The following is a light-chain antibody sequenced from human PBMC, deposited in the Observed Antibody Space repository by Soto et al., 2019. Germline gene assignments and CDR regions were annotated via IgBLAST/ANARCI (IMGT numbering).Light chain of an antibody. V-gene: IGKV3-20*01. J-gene: IGKJ2*01. CDR2: GAS. CDR3: QLYGNSPPHT. Sequence: IVLTQSPGTLSLSPGERATLSCRASQSVSSSYLAWYQQKPGQAPRLLIYGASSRATGIPYRFSGSGSGTDFTLTISRLEPEDFAVYYCQLYGNSPPHTFGQGTKLEIK. CDR1: QSVSSSY.